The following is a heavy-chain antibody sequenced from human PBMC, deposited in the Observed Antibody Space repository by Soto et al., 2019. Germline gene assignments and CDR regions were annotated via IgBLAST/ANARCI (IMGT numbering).Heavy chain of an antibody. V-gene: IGHV4-31*03. CDR3: ATRDPQTYYDFWSGYYPAHYYYYMDV. Sequence: SETLSLTCTVSGGSISSGGYYWSWIRQHPGKGMEWIGYIYYIGSSYYNPSLKSRFTISVDTSKNQFSLKLSSVTAADTAVYYCATRDPQTYYDFWSGYYPAHYYYYMDVWGKGTTVTVSS. CDR1: GGSISSGGYY. D-gene: IGHD3-3*01. J-gene: IGHJ6*03. CDR2: IYYIGSS.